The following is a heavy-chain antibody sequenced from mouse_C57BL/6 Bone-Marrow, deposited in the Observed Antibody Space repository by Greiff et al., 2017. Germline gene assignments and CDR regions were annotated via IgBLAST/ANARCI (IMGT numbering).Heavy chain of an antibody. Sequence: EVKLQQSGPGLAKPSQTLSLTCSVTGYSITSDYWNWIRKFPGNKLEYMGYISYSGSTYYNPSLKSRISITRDTSKNQYYLQLNSVTTEDTATYYCARYRLYSTGAMDYWGQGTSVTVSS. CDR2: ISYSGST. V-gene: IGHV3-8*01. J-gene: IGHJ4*01. CDR1: GYSITSDY. D-gene: IGHD1-1*01. CDR3: ARYRLYSTGAMDY.